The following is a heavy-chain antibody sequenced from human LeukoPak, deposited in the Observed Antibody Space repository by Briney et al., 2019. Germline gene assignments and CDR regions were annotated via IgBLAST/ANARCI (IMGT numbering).Heavy chain of an antibody. J-gene: IGHJ4*02. D-gene: IGHD5-12*01. CDR1: GFTFSSNA. Sequence: GGSLRLSCPASGFTFSSNAISWVRQAPGNGLEWVSAISGGGVSTYYADSLKGRFTLSRDNSKNTQYLRMSSLRAEDTAVYYCAKHVSWISGYNFDYWGQGELVTLSS. CDR3: AKHVSWISGYNFDY. CDR2: ISGGGVST. V-gene: IGHV3-23*01.